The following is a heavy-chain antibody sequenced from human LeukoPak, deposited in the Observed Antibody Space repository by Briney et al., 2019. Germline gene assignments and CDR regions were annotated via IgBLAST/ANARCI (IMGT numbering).Heavy chain of an antibody. CDR3: ARDHHSSGWPYFDY. CDR2: ISYDGSNK. Sequence: GSLRLSCAASGFTFSSYSMNWVRQAPGKGLEWVAVISYDGSNKYYADSVKGRFTISRDNSKNTLYLQMNSLRAEDTAVYYCARDHHSSGWPYFDYWGQGTLVTVSS. CDR1: GFTFSSYS. V-gene: IGHV3-30*03. D-gene: IGHD6-19*01. J-gene: IGHJ4*02.